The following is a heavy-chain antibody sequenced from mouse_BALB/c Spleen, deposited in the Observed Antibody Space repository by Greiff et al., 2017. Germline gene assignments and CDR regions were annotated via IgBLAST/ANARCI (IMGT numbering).Heavy chain of an antibody. CDR3: VRHVYYGSSGYAMDY. CDR2: IRSKSNNYAT. D-gene: IGHD1-1*01. V-gene: IGHV10-1*02. J-gene: IGHJ4*01. Sequence: DVMLVESGGGLVQPKGSLKLSCAASGFTFNTYAMNWVRQAPGKGLEWVARIRSKSNNYATYYADSVKDRFTISRDDSQSMLYLQMNNLKTEDTAMYYCVRHVYYGSSGYAMDYWGQGTSVTVSS. CDR1: GFTFNTYA.